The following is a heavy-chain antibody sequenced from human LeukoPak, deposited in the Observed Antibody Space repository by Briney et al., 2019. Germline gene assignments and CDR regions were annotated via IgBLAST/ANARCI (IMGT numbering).Heavy chain of an antibody. D-gene: IGHD2-8*01. CDR3: AKDRSCTNGVCPNWFDP. Sequence: GSLRLSCAASGFTFSSYAMSWVRQAPGKGLEWVSAISGSGGSTYYADSVKGRFTISRDNSKNTLYLQMNSLRAEDTAVYYCAKDRSCTNGVCPNWFDPWGQGTLVTVSS. V-gene: IGHV3-23*01. CDR2: ISGSGGST. CDR1: GFTFSSYA. J-gene: IGHJ5*02.